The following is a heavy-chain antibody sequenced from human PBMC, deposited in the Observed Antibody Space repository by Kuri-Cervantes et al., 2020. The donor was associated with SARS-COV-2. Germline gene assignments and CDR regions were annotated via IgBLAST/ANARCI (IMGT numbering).Heavy chain of an antibody. V-gene: IGHV3-23*01. Sequence: GGSLRLSCAASGFTFSSYAMSWVRQAPGKGLEWVSAISGSGGSTYYADSVRGRFTISRDNAKNSLYLQMNSLRAEDTAAYYCAREGEEYFDLWGRGTLVTVSS. J-gene: IGHJ2*01. CDR2: ISGSGGST. D-gene: IGHD3-10*01. CDR3: AREGEEYFDL. CDR1: GFTFSSYA.